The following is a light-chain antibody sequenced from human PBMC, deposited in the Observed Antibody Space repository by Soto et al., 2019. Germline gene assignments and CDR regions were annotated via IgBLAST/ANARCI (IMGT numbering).Light chain of an antibody. CDR3: SSYTSSSTLV. V-gene: IGLV2-14*01. J-gene: IGLJ2*01. Sequence: QSALTQPASVSGSPGQSITISCTGTSSHVGGYNYVSWYQPHPGKAPKLTIYEVSNRPSGVSNRFSGSKSVNTASLTISGLQAEDEADYYCSSYTSSSTLVFGGGTKLTVL. CDR2: EVS. CDR1: SSHVGGYNY.